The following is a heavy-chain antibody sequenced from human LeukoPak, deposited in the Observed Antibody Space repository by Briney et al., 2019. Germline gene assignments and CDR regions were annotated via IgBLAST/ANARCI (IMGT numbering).Heavy chain of an antibody. D-gene: IGHD5-12*01. J-gene: IGHJ3*02. V-gene: IGHV3-30*18. Sequence: GGSLRLSCAASGFTFSSYGMHWVRQAPGKGLEWVAVISYEGSNKYYADSVKGRFTISRDDSKNTLYVQMNSLRVDDAAVYYCAKDSGYASAFDIWGQGTMVTVSS. CDR3: AKDSGYASAFDI. CDR1: GFTFSSYG. CDR2: ISYEGSNK.